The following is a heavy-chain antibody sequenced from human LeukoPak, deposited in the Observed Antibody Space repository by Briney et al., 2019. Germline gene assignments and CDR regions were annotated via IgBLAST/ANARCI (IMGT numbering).Heavy chain of an antibody. Sequence: GGSLRLSCATSGFSFRTYSMNWVRQAPGKGLEWVSYIYSSGTTIYYADSVKGRFTISRDNAKNSLYLQMNSLRDEDTAVYYCARDPHALDYWGQGTLVTVSS. CDR1: GFSFRTYS. J-gene: IGHJ4*02. CDR3: ARDPHALDY. CDR2: IYSSGTTI. V-gene: IGHV3-48*02.